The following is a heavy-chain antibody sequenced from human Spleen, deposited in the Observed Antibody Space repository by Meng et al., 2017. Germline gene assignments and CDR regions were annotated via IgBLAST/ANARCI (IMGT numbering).Heavy chain of an antibody. Sequence: GGSLRLSCKGSGYSFTSYWIGWVRQMPGKGLEWMAIIYPGDSDTRYSPSFQGQVTISADKSINTAYLQWTSLKASDTAIYYCARRDLATITTVVDYWGQGTLVTVSS. D-gene: IGHD5-24*01. J-gene: IGHJ4*02. V-gene: IGHV5-51*01. CDR3: ARRDLATITTVVDY. CDR1: GYSFTSYW. CDR2: IYPGDSDT.